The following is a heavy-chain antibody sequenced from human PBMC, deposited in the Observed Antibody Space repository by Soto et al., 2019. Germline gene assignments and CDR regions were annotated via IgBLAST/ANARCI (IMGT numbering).Heavy chain of an antibody. Sequence: ASVKVSCKASGYTFTGYYMHWVRQAPVQGLEWMGWINPNSGGTNYAQKFQGWVTMTRDTSISTAYMELSRLRSDDTAVYYCAKSQGCSGGTCSPQWGYYYYAMDVWGQGTTVTVSS. J-gene: IGHJ6*02. D-gene: IGHD2-15*01. CDR3: AKSQGCSGGTCSPQWGYYYYAMDV. CDR1: GYTFTGYY. CDR2: INPNSGGT. V-gene: IGHV1-2*04.